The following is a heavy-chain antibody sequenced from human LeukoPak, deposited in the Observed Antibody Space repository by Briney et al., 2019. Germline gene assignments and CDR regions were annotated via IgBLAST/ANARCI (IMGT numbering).Heavy chain of an antibody. CDR1: GFTFDDYA. CDR3: AKAYSYDNKGIDY. Sequence: GRSLRLSCAASGFTFDDYAMHWVRQAPGKGLEWVSGISWNSGSIGYADSVKGRFTISRDNAKNSLYLQMNSLRAEDTALYYCAKAYSYDNKGIDYWGQGTLVTVSS. CDR2: ISWNSGSI. J-gene: IGHJ4*02. D-gene: IGHD5-18*01. V-gene: IGHV3-9*01.